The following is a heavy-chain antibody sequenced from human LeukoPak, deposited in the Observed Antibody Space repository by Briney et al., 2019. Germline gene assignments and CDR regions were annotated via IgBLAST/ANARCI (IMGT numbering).Heavy chain of an antibody. J-gene: IGHJ4*02. V-gene: IGHV3-21*01. CDR2: ISSSGGYI. D-gene: IGHD3-16*01. CDR3: ARDGGGGYFDY. CDR1: GFTFSSYS. Sequence: GGSLRLSCAASGFTFSSYSMNWVRQAPGKGLEWVSSISSSGGYIKYADSVRGRFTTSRDNAKNSLYLQMNSLTAEDTAVYYCARDGGGGYFDYWGQATPVTVSS.